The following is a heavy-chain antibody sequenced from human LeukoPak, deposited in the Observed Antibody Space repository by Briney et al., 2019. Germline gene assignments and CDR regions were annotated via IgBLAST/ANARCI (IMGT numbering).Heavy chain of an antibody. J-gene: IGHJ4*02. Sequence: GGSLRLSCAASGFVFSGDDMNWVRQARGPGREWVSGITGGGDNTFYADSVKGRFTIYRDNSKNTVYLQMNSLRAEDTVIYYCAIVSWSGYHSWGQGILVTVSS. D-gene: IGHD3-3*01. CDR3: AIVSWSGYHS. V-gene: IGHV3-23*01. CDR2: ITGGGDNT. CDR1: GFVFSGDD.